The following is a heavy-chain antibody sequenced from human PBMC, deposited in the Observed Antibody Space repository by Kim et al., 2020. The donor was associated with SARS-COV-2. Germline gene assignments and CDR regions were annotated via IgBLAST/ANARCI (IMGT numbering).Heavy chain of an antibody. CDR1: GGTFSSYA. D-gene: IGHD3-22*01. V-gene: IGHV1-69*13. CDR3: ARSLRSYYDSSGYTLRG. CDR2: IIPIFGTA. J-gene: IGHJ4*02. Sequence: SVKVSCKASGGTFSSYAISWVRQAPGQGLEWMGGIIPIFGTANYAQKFQGRVTITADESTSTAYMELSSLRSEDTAVYYCARSLRSYYDSSGYTLRGWGQGTLVTVSS.